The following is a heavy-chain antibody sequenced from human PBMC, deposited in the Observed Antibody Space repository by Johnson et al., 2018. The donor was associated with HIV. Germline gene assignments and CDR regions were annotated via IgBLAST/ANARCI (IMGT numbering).Heavy chain of an antibody. D-gene: IGHD3-22*01. CDR1: GFTFSSYD. V-gene: IGHV3-30-3*01. CDR2: ISYDGSNK. Sequence: QMLLVESGGGVVQPGRSLRLSCAASGFTFSSYDMHWVRQAPGKGLEWVAVISYDGSNKYYADSVKGRFTISRDNSKNTLYLQMNSLRAEDTAVYYCARDVNYYDRSGSYGLHGAFDIWGQGTMVTVSS. CDR3: ARDVNYYDRSGSYGLHGAFDI. J-gene: IGHJ3*02.